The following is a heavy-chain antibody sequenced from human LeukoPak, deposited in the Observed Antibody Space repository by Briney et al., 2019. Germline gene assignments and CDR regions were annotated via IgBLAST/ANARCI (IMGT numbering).Heavy chain of an antibody. V-gene: IGHV4-39*01. CDR1: GGSISSSSYY. D-gene: IGHD1-20*01. Sequence: SETLPLTCTVSGGSISSSSYYWGWIRQPPGKGLEWIGSLYYSGSTYYNPSLKSRVTISVDTSKNKFSLKVNSVTAADTTVYYCARHRSNWPSDAFDIWGQGTMVTVSS. CDR2: LYYSGST. J-gene: IGHJ3*02. CDR3: ARHRSNWPSDAFDI.